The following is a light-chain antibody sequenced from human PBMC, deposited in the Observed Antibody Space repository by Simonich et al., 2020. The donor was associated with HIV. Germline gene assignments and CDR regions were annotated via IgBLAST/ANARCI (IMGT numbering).Light chain of an antibody. V-gene: IGKV2-29*03. CDR1: QSLLHSDGKTY. CDR2: EVS. J-gene: IGKJ5*01. Sequence: DIVLTKTPLSLSVTPGQPASISCKSSQSLLHSDGKTYLYWYLQKPGQSPQLLMYEVSNRFAGVPDRFSGSGSGTDFALKISRVEAEDVGVYYCMQALQTPITFGQGTPLEIK. CDR3: MQALQTPIT.